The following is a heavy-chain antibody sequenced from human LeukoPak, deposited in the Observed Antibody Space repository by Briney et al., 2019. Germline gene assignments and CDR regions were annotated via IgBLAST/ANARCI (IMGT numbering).Heavy chain of an antibody. J-gene: IGHJ6*03. CDR3: AREGITIFRYYYMDV. CDR2: IMQDGSEK. D-gene: IGHD3-9*01. Sequence: GGSLRLSCAASGFTFSSYWMSWVRQAPGKGLERVANIMQDGSEKYYVDSVKSRFTISRDNAKNSLYLHMNSLRAEDTAVYYCAREGITIFRYYYMDVGGKGTTVTVSS. V-gene: IGHV3-7*01. CDR1: GFTFSSYW.